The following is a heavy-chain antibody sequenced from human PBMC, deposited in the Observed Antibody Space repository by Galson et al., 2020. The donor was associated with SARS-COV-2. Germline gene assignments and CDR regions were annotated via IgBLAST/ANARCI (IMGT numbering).Heavy chain of an antibody. CDR3: ASPSEYFEGAFDI. V-gene: IGHV3-33*01. Sequence: GGSLRLPCAASGFTFSSYGMHWVRQAPGKGLEWVAVIWYDGSNKYYADSVKGRFTISRDNSKNTLYLQMNSLRAEDTAVYYCASPSEYFEGAFDIWGQGTMVTVSS. D-gene: IGHD3-9*01. CDR1: GFTFSSYG. CDR2: IWYDGSNK. J-gene: IGHJ3*02.